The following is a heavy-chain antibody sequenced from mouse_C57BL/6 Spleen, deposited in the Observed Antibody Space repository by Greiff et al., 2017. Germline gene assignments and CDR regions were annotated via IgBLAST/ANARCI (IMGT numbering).Heavy chain of an antibody. CDR3: ARESLGRGFAY. D-gene: IGHD4-1*01. J-gene: IGHJ3*01. Sequence: EVKLMESGGGLVKPGGSLKLSCAASGFTFSSYAMSWVRQTPEKRLEWVATISDGGSYTYYPDNVKGRFTLSRDNAKNNLYLQMSHLRSEDTAMYYCARESLGRGFAYWGQGTLVTVSA. CDR2: ISDGGSYT. V-gene: IGHV5-4*01. CDR1: GFTFSSYA.